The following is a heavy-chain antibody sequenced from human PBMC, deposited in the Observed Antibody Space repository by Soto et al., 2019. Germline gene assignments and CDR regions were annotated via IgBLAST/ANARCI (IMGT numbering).Heavy chain of an antibody. CDR3: ARWGLAARPKVFDY. J-gene: IGHJ4*02. D-gene: IGHD6-6*01. Sequence: EVQLVESGGGLVQPGGSLRLSCAASGFTFSSYWMSWVRQAPGMGLEWVANIKQDGSEKYYVDSVKGRFTISRDNAKNSLYLQMNSLRAEDTAVYYCARWGLAARPKVFDYWGQGTLVTVSS. CDR2: IKQDGSEK. V-gene: IGHV3-7*01. CDR1: GFTFSSYW.